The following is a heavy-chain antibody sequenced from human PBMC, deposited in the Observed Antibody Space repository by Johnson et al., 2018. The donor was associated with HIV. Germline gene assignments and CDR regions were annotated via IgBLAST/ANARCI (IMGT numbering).Heavy chain of an antibody. J-gene: IGHJ3*02. Sequence: QMLLVESGGGVVQPGRSLRLSCAASGFTFSSYAMHWVRQAPGKGLEWVAVIPYDGYNKYYADSVRGRFTISRDNSKNTLYLQMNSLRAEDTAVYYCARDRGGYSYGYDSDAFDIWGQGTMVTVSS. CDR3: ARDRGGYSYGYDSDAFDI. CDR1: GFTFSSYA. V-gene: IGHV3-30*14. CDR2: IPYDGYNK. D-gene: IGHD5-18*01.